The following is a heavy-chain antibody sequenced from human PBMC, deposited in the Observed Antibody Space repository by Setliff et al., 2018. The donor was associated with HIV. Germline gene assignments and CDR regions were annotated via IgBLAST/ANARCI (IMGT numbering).Heavy chain of an antibody. Sequence: PGGSLRLSCAASKFTFSDYGMHWVRQAPGKGLEWVAVIWYGGSNKNYVDSVEGRFTISRDNAKYSLYLQMANLRVEDTAVYFCARGRGVFDLWGRGTLVTSPQ. CDR3: ARGRGVFDL. CDR1: KFTFSDYG. CDR2: IWYGGSNK. D-gene: IGHD2-8*01. J-gene: IGHJ2*01. V-gene: IGHV3-33*01.